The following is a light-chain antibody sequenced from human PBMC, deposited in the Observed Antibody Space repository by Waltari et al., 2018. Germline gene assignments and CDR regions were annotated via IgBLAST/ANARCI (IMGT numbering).Light chain of an antibody. CDR1: QSVTRA. Sequence: EIVLTQSPGTLSLSPGESATLSCRTRQSVTRALAWYQQKPGQAPRLLIYGASNRATSIPDRLRCRGSGTDFSLTISSLEPEDFAVYYCQHYLRLPVTFGQGTKVEVK. CDR2: GAS. J-gene: IGKJ1*01. CDR3: QHYLRLPVT. V-gene: IGKV3-20*01.